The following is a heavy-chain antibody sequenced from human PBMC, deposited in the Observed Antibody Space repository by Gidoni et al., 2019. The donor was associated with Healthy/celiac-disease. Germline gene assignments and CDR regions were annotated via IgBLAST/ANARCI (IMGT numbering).Heavy chain of an antibody. CDR2: ISGSGGST. D-gene: IGHD3-22*01. V-gene: IGHV3-23*01. CDR3: AKAVTPGGRHYYHNGVTPFDP. Sequence: EVQLLESGGGLVQPGGSLRLSCAASGFTFSSYAMSWVRQAPGKGLEWVSAISGSGGSTYYADSVKGRFTISRDNSKNTLYLQMNSLRAEDTAVYYCAKAVTPGGRHYYHNGVTPFDPWGQGTLVTVSS. J-gene: IGHJ5*02. CDR1: GFTFSSYA.